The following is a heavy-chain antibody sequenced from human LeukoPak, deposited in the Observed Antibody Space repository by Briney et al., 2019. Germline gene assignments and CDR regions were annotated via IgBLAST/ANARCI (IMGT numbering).Heavy chain of an antibody. CDR1: GGSVSDYY. Sequence: SETLSLTCTVSGGSVSDYYWGWIRQPPGKGLEWIGNIFYSGSTYYSPSLRSRVTISLDTSRNQFSLKLNSVTAADTAVYYCGKSNGYGLVDVWGQGTMVTVSS. V-gene: IGHV4-39*07. J-gene: IGHJ3*01. D-gene: IGHD3-10*01. CDR2: IFYSGST. CDR3: GKSNGYGLVDV.